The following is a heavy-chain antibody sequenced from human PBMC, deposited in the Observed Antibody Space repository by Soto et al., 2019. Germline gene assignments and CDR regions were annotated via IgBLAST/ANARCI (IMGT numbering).Heavy chain of an antibody. CDR1: GGSISSGDYY. Sequence: SETLSLTCTVSGGSISSGDYYWSWIRQPPGKGLEWIGYIYHSGSTYYNPSLKSRVTISVDTSKNQFSLKLSSVTAADTAVYYCARDKRITIFGVVTRPDYWGQGTLVTVSS. D-gene: IGHD3-3*01. CDR3: ARDKRITIFGVVTRPDY. V-gene: IGHV4-30-4*01. CDR2: IYHSGST. J-gene: IGHJ4*02.